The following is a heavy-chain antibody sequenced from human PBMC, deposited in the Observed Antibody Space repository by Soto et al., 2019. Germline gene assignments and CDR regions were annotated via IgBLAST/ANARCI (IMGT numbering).Heavy chain of an antibody. J-gene: IGHJ5*02. Sequence: GASVKVSCKASGGTFSSYAISWVRQAPGQGLEWMGGIIPIFGTANYAQKFQGRVTITADESTSTAYMELSSLRSEDTAVYYCARATEYYYDSSGYYYNWFDPWGQGTLVTVSS. CDR3: ARATEYYYDSSGYYYNWFDP. D-gene: IGHD3-22*01. CDR2: IIPIFGTA. CDR1: GGTFSSYA. V-gene: IGHV1-69*13.